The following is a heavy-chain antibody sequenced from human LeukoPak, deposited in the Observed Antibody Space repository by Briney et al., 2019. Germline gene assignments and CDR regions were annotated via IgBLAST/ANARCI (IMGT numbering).Heavy chain of an antibody. CDR2: IYYSGST. J-gene: IGHJ4*02. Sequence: SETLSLTCTVSGGSISSGDYYWSWIRQPPGKGLEWIGYIYYSGSTYYNPSLKSRVTISVDTSKNQFSLKLSSVTAADTAVYNCARSGSYFLFRDYWGQGTLVTVSS. V-gene: IGHV4-30-4*08. CDR3: ARSGSYFLFRDY. CDR1: GGSISSGDYY. D-gene: IGHD1-26*01.